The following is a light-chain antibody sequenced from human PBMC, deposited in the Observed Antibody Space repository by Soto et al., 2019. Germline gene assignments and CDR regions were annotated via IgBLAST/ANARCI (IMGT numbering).Light chain of an antibody. CDR3: MQALQTPLT. CDR1: QSLLHSNGYNY. CDR2: LGS. J-gene: IGKJ4*01. V-gene: IGKV2-28*01. Sequence: DLVVTQSPLSLPVTPGEPASISCRSSQSLLHSNGYNYLDWYLQKPGQSPQVLIYLGSYRASGVPDRFSGSGSGTDFTLKISRVEAEDVGVYYCMQALQTPLTFGGGTKVEIK.